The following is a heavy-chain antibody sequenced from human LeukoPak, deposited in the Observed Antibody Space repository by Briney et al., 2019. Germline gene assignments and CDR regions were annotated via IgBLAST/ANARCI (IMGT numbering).Heavy chain of an antibody. J-gene: IGHJ5*02. CDR2: ISSSSSYI. CDR3: ARDLGIVVVPAALPKATWFDP. Sequence: PGGSLRLSCAASGFTFSSYSMNWVRQAPGKGLEWASYISSSSSYIYYADSVKGRFTISRDNAKNSLYLQMNSLRAEDTAVYYCARDLGIVVVPAALPKATWFDPWGQGTLVTVSS. D-gene: IGHD2-2*01. CDR1: GFTFSSYS. V-gene: IGHV3-21*05.